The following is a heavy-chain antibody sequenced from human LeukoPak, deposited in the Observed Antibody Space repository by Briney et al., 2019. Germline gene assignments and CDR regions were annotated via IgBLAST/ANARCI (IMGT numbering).Heavy chain of an antibody. CDR3: ARASLYGAVRVGLYYYYMDV. Sequence: GGSLRLSCAASGFTFDDYGMSWVRQAPGKGLEWVSGINWNGGSTGYADSVKGRFTISRDNAKNSLYLQMNSLRAEDTALYYCARASLYGAVRVGLYYYYMDVWGKGTTVTVSS. V-gene: IGHV3-20*04. CDR2: INWNGGST. CDR1: GFTFDDYG. J-gene: IGHJ6*03. D-gene: IGHD4-17*01.